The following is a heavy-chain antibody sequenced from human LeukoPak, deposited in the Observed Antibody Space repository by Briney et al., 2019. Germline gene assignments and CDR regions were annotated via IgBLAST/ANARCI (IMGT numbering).Heavy chain of an antibody. Sequence: PSETLSLTCAVYGGSFSGYYWSWIRQPPGKGLEWIGEINHSGSTNYNPSLKSRVTISVDTSKNQFSLKLSSVTAADTAVYYCARAVDYYDSSGYYSAAEWFDPWGQGTLVTVSS. CDR3: ARAVDYYDSSGYYSAAEWFDP. V-gene: IGHV4-34*01. CDR2: INHSGST. J-gene: IGHJ5*02. D-gene: IGHD3-22*01. CDR1: GGSFSGYY.